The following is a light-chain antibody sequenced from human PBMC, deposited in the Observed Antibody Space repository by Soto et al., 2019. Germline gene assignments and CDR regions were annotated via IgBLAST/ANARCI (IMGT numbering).Light chain of an antibody. Sequence: QSVLTQPASVSGSPGQSITISCTGTSSDVGNYNYVSWYLQHPGKAPKLIIYAVSNRPSGVSNRFSGSRSGNTASLTISGLQAEDEADYSCSSYTRTNTYVFGTGTKVTVL. V-gene: IGLV2-14*01. J-gene: IGLJ1*01. CDR2: AVS. CDR1: SSDVGNYNY. CDR3: SSYTRTNTYV.